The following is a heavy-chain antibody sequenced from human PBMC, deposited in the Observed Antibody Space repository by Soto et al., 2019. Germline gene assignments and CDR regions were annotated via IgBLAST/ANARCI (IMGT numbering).Heavy chain of an antibody. CDR1: GFTFSSYG. CDR3: ASRGPGNYYDY. Sequence: GGSLRLSCAASGFTFSSYGMHWVRQAPGKGLEWVAVISYDGSNKNYADSVKGRFTISRDNSKNTLYLQMNSLRAEDTAVYYWASRGPGNYYDYWGQGTLVTVSS. V-gene: IGHV3-30*03. J-gene: IGHJ4*02. D-gene: IGHD6-13*01. CDR2: ISYDGSNK.